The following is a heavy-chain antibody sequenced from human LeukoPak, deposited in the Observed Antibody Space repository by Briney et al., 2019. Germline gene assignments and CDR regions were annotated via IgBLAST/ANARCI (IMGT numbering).Heavy chain of an antibody. V-gene: IGHV3-23*01. CDR2: ITGSGDST. CDR3: AKRSEKLLIELDF. Sequence: GGSLRLSCVASGFTFSIYAMSWVRQAPGKGLEWVSGITGSGDSTYNADSVRGRFTISRDNSKNTLYLQMNSLRAEDTAVYYCAKRSEKLLIELDFWGQGTLVTVSS. CDR1: GFTFSIYA. D-gene: IGHD1-26*01. J-gene: IGHJ4*02.